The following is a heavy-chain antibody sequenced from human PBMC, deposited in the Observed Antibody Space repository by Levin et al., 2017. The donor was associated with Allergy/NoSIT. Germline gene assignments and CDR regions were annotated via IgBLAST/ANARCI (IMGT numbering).Heavy chain of an antibody. CDR3: ARGHRDGNNCF. D-gene: IGHD5-24*01. CDR1: GFPFTDYW. J-gene: IGHJ4*02. V-gene: IGHV3-7*01. CDR2: INEDGSEK. Sequence: PGGSLLLSFLLSGFPFTDYWLAWVRQTPGKGLEWLAAINEDGSEKEYLDSVKGRFTISRDNTKNSLYLQMNSLRVDDTAVYSCARGHRDGNNCFWGQGTLVTVSS.